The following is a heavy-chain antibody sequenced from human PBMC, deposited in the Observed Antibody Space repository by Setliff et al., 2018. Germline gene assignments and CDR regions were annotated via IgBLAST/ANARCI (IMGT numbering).Heavy chain of an antibody. CDR3: AKPQVELRWGFES. CDR2: IYSGDRNT. V-gene: IGHV3-23*03. CDR1: GFTSSPYA. J-gene: IGHJ4*02. Sequence: GGSLRLSCAASGFTSSPYAMSWVRQAPGKGLEWVSTIYSGDRNTFYIDSVKGRFTIFRDGSKNTLYLQMTSLRVEDTAVYYCAKPQVELRWGFESWGQGTPVTVSS. D-gene: IGHD1-7*01.